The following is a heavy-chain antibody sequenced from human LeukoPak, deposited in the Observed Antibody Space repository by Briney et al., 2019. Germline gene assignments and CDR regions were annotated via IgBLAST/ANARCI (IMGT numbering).Heavy chain of an antibody. J-gene: IGHJ5*02. D-gene: IGHD3-10*01. CDR3: ARSTMEYWFDP. Sequence: ASVKVSCKASGYTFTSYDINWVRQATGQGLEWMGGIIPIFGTANYAQEFQGRVTITADESTSTAYMELSSLRSEDTAVYYCARSTMEYWFDPWGQGTLVTVSS. CDR1: GYTFTSYD. CDR2: IIPIFGTA. V-gene: IGHV1-69*13.